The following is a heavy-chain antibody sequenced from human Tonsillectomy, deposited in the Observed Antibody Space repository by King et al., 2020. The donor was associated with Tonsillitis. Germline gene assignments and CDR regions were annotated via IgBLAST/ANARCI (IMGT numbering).Heavy chain of an antibody. J-gene: IGHJ4*02. CDR2: ISHSGTT. V-gene: IGHV4-34*01. CDR1: GGSFIGYY. D-gene: IGHD2-2*01. CDR3: AAPVPVASN. Sequence: VQLQQWGAGLLKPSETLSLTCAVYGGSFIGYYWNWIRQPPGKGLEWIGVISHSGTTIYTPSLKSRVTISVDTSKNQFSLKLSSVTAADTAVYYCAAPVPVASNWGQGTLVTVSS.